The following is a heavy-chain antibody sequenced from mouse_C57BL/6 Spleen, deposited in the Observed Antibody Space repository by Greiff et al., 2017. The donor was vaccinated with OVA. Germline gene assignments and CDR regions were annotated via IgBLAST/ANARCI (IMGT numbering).Heavy chain of an antibody. J-gene: IGHJ1*03. CDR3: ARHEGYDRHWYFDV. CDR1: EYEFPSHD. D-gene: IGHD2-2*01. Sequence: EVKLMESGGGLVQPGESLKLSCESNEYEFPSHDMSWVRKTPEKRLELVAAINSDGGSTYYPDTMERRFIISRDNTKKTLYLQMSSLRSEDTALYYCARHEGYDRHWYFDVWGTGTTVTVSS. V-gene: IGHV5-2*01. CDR2: INSDGGST.